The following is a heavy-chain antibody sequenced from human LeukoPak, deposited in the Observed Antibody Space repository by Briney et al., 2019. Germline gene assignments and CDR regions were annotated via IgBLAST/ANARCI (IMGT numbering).Heavy chain of an antibody. D-gene: IGHD6-19*01. CDR1: GDSINGYF. CDR3: ARHGNTGPVSGLPLDH. J-gene: IGHJ4*01. Sequence: SETLSLTCTVSGDSINGYFWSWIRQPPGQGLEWVGYIYYRGGTSYNPSLGGRITVSLDTSRNQFFLRLTSVTSADTAMYYCARHGNTGPVSGLPLDHWGHGTLVSVSS. V-gene: IGHV4-59*08. CDR2: IYYRGGT.